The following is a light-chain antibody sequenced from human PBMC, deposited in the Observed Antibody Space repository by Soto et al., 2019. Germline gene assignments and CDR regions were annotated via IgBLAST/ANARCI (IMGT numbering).Light chain of an antibody. CDR2: LGS. Sequence: DIVMTQSPLSLPVTPGEPASISCRSSQSLLDSNGYNCLEWYLQKPGQSPQLLIYLGSNRASGVPARLSGSGSGTDFTLKISRVEAEDVGVYYCMQSLQTPLTFGQGTKVEIK. V-gene: IGKV2-28*01. CDR1: QSLLDSNGYNC. J-gene: IGKJ1*01. CDR3: MQSLQTPLT.